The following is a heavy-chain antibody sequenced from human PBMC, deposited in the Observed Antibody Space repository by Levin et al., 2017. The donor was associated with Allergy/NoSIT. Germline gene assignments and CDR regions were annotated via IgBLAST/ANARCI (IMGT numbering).Heavy chain of an antibody. CDR3: ARRLLGNTRNWYFDV. CDR2: MFSVGYT. CDR1: GDSVSSVKYY. Sequence: KSSETLSLTCTISGDSVSSVKYYWAWIRQPPGKGLEWIGSMFSVGYTYYNPSLRSRVTISADTSKNQFSLTLTSVSAADTAIYYCARRLLGNTRNWYFDVWGRGTLVTVSS. J-gene: IGHJ2*01. V-gene: IGHV4-39*01. D-gene: IGHD7-27*01.